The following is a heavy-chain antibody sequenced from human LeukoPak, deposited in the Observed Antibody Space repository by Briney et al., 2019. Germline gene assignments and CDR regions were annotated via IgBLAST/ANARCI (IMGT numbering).Heavy chain of an antibody. CDR2: IWYDGSNK. CDR3: ARDQDHGGNSASLLDY. J-gene: IGHJ4*02. D-gene: IGHD4-23*01. Sequence: GGSLRLSCAASGFTFSSYGMHWVRQAPGKGLEWVAVIWYDGSNKYYADSVKGRFTISRDNSKNTLYLQMNSLRAEDTAVYYCARDQDHGGNSASLLDYWGQGTLVTVSS. V-gene: IGHV3-33*01. CDR1: GFTFSSYG.